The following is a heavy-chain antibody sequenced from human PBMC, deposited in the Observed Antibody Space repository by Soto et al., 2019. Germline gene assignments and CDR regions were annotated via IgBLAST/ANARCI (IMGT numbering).Heavy chain of an antibody. Sequence: QVQLVQSGAEVKKPGSSVRVSCRTSGGTFKKYGFSWVRQAPGQGLEWMGGIIPMYGIANYGQIFQGRLTTTADESTNTVSMGLTSLKSEDTAVYYSAGDMGGTGLHLWGQGTEVTV. CDR1: GGTFKKYG. D-gene: IGHD3-9*01. V-gene: IGHV1-69*12. J-gene: IGHJ5*02. CDR2: IIPMYGIA. CDR3: AGDMGGTGLHL.